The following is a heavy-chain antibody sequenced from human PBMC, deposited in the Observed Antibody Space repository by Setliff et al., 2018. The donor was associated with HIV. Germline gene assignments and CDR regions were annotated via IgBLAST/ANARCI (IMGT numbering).Heavy chain of an antibody. J-gene: IGHJ4*02. CDR2: INNDTTTT. D-gene: IGHD6-6*01. Sequence: GGSLRLSCAASGFTFSRYWMHWVRQAPGQGLVWVSGINNDTTTTTYADSVKGRFSISRDNAKNTLYLQMNGLRGDDTAVYYCAMFSSSSGWGQGTQVTVS. V-gene: IGHV3-74*01. CDR3: AMFSSSSG. CDR1: GFTFSRYW.